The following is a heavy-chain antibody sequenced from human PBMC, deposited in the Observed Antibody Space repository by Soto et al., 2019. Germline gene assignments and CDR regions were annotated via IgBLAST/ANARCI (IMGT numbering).Heavy chain of an antibody. D-gene: IGHD3-3*01. V-gene: IGHV4-4*07. Sequence: AETLSLTCSVSGGTISGYYWTWIRQPAGKGLEWIGRIYSSGNTKYNPSLQSRVTMSLDTSNNQFSLRLTSVTAADTAVYYCARGQRFSDWFDPWGQGTLVTVSS. CDR3: ARGQRFSDWFDP. CDR1: GGTISGYY. CDR2: IYSSGNT. J-gene: IGHJ5*02.